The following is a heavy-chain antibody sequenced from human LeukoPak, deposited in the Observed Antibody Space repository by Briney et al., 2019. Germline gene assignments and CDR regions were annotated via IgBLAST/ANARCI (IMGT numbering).Heavy chain of an antibody. J-gene: IGHJ4*02. CDR2: ISWNSGSI. Sequence: GGSLRLSCAAAGFTFDDYAMHWVRQAPGKGLEWVSGISWNSGSIGYADSVKGRFTISRDNAKNSLYLQMNSLRAEDTAVYYCARAGGMVRSLDYWGQGTLVTVSS. CDR3: ARAGGMVRSLDY. CDR1: GFTFDDYA. V-gene: IGHV3-9*01. D-gene: IGHD3-10*01.